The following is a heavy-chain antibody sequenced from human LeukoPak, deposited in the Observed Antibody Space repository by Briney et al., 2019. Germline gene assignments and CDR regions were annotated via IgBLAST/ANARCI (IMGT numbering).Heavy chain of an antibody. CDR2: MNPNSGNT. J-gene: IGHJ4*02. CDR3: ARESSSGWYEDYFDY. Sequence: ASVKVSCKASGYTFTSYDINWVGQATGQGVEGMGGMNPNSGNTGYAQKFQGRVYITTNTSISTAYMELSCLRSEDTAVYYCARESSSGWYEDYFDYWGQGTLVTVSS. D-gene: IGHD6-19*01. CDR1: GYTFTSYD. V-gene: IGHV1-8*03.